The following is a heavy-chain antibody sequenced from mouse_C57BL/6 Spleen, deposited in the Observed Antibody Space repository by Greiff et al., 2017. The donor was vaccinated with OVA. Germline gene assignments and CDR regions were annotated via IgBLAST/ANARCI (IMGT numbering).Heavy chain of an antibody. D-gene: IGHD1-1*01. CDR2: IYPGDGDT. Sequence: QVQLQQSGPELVKPGASVKISCKASGYAFSSSWMNWVKQRPGKGLEWIGRIYPGDGDTNYNGRFKGKATLTADKSSSTAYMQLSSLTSEDSAVYVCARGGAYYGSSFLDYWGQGTTLTVSS. CDR1: GYAFSSSW. CDR3: ARGGAYYGSSFLDY. V-gene: IGHV1-82*01. J-gene: IGHJ2*01.